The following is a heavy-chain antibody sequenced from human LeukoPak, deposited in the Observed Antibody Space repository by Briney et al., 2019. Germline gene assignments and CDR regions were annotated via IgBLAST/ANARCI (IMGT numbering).Heavy chain of an antibody. CDR2: INSDGSST. V-gene: IGHV3-74*01. CDR3: VRLRGGPGYDY. D-gene: IGHD2-15*01. Sequence: GGSLRLSCAASGFTLSSYWMHWVRQAPGKGLVWVSRINSDGSSTSYADSVQGRFTISRDNAKNTLDLQMNSLRAEDTAVYYCVRLRGGPGYDYWGQGTLVIVSS. J-gene: IGHJ4*02. CDR1: GFTLSSYW.